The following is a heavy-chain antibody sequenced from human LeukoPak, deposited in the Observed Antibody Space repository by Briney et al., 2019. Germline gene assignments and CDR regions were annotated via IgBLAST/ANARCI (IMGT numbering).Heavy chain of an antibody. D-gene: IGHD1-26*01. CDR1: GGSISTDF. CDR3: ARHIVGAMGPFDY. CDR2: IYYTGST. V-gene: IGHV4-59*08. J-gene: IGHJ4*02. Sequence: SETLSLTCTVSGGSISTDFWSWIRQPPGKGLEWIGYIYYTGSTNYNPSLKSRVTISVDTSKNQFSLNLSSVTAADTAVYYCARHIVGAMGPFDYRGQGTLVTVSS.